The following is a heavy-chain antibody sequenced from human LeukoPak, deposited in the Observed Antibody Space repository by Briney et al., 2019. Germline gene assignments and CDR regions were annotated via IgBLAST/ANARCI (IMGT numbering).Heavy chain of an antibody. CDR2: IYYSGST. V-gene: IGHV4-59*08. D-gene: IGHD2-2*01. J-gene: IGHJ4*02. CDR1: GGSISSYY. Sequence: SETLSLTCTVSGGSISSYYWSWIRQPPGKGVEWIGYIYYSGSTNYNPSLKSRVTISVDTSKNQFSLKLSSVTAADTAVYYCARHRYCSSASCPTGFGYWGQGTLVTVSS. CDR3: ARHRYCSSASCPTGFGY.